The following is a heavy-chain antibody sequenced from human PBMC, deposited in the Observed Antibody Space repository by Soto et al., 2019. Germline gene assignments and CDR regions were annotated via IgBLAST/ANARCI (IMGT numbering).Heavy chain of an antibody. CDR2: IYYSGST. D-gene: IGHD3-16*01. CDR1: GGSISSGGYY. CDR3: ATYMIGVLGMGH. Sequence: SETLSLTCTVSGGSISSGGYYWSWIRQHPGKGLEWIGYIYYSGSTYYNPSLKSRVTISVDTSKNQFSLKLSSVTAADTAVYYYATYMIGVLGMGHLGQGTLFTVSS. V-gene: IGHV4-31*03. J-gene: IGHJ1*01.